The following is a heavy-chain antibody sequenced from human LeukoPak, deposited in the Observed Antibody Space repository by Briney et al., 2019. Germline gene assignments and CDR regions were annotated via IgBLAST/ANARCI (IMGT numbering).Heavy chain of an antibody. CDR2: ISWNSGSI. CDR1: GFTFDGYA. CDR3: AKENYDILTGYKGYDMDV. J-gene: IGHJ6*02. Sequence: GGSLRLSCAASGFTFDGYAMHWVRQAPGKGLEWVSGISWNSGSIGYADSVKGRFTISRDNAKKSLYLQMNSLRAEDTALYYCAKENYDILTGYKGYDMDVWGQGTTVTVSS. V-gene: IGHV3-9*01. D-gene: IGHD3-9*01.